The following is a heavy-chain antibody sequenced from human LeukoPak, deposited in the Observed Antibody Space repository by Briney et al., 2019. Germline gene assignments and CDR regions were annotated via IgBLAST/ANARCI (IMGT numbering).Heavy chain of an antibody. CDR2: ISYSGST. D-gene: IGHD6-19*01. V-gene: IGHV4-39*01. J-gene: IGHJ4*02. CDR3: ARRGGWSYFDY. CDR1: GGSISSISYH. Sequence: SETLSLTCTVSGGSISSISYHWGWIRQPPGKGLEWIGSISYSGSTHYNPSLKSRVTISVDTSKNQFPLKLSSVTAADTAVYYCARRGGWSYFDYWGQGTLVTVSS.